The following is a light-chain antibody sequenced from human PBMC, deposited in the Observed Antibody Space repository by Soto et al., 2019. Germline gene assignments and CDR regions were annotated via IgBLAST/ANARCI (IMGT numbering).Light chain of an antibody. CDR1: PGISSW. V-gene: IGKV1-12*01. CDR3: QQANSFPHT. J-gene: IGKJ2*01. Sequence: DIQMTQSPSSVSASVGDRVTITCRASPGISSWLAWYQQKPGKDPKLLIYAASSLQSGVPSRFSGIGSGTDFTLTISSLQPEDFATYYGQQANSFPHTFGQGTKLEIK. CDR2: AAS.